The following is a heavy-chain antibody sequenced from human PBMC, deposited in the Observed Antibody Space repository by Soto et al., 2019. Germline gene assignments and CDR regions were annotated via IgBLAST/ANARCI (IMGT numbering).Heavy chain of an antibody. CDR2: ISWSSVNI. D-gene: IGHD1-26*01. V-gene: IGHV3-9*01. J-gene: IGHJ2*01. CDR3: AKDASGDFDRGYFDL. Sequence: AQLVESGGGLVQPGRSLRLSCTASGFNFDDYAMHWVRQAPGQGLEWVSGISWSSVNIGYADSVKGRFTISRDNSANSLFLEIDSPRTEDTALYFCAKDASGDFDRGYFDLWGRGTLVTVSS. CDR1: GFNFDDYA.